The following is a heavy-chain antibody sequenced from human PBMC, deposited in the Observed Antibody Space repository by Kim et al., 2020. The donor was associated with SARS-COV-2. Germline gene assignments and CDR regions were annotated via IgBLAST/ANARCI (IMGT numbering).Heavy chain of an antibody. D-gene: IGHD5-12*01. CDR2: IYYGGSA. Sequence: SETLSLTCTVSGGSISSSSYYWGWIRQPPGKGLEWLGSIYYGGSASYNPSLKSRVSVTLDTSKNQFSLRRSSVTAADTAVYYRASHNRDSAYDWGDYWGQGTLVTVAS. CDR3: ASHNRDSAYDWGDY. CDR1: GGSISSSSYY. V-gene: IGHV4-39*01. J-gene: IGHJ4*02.